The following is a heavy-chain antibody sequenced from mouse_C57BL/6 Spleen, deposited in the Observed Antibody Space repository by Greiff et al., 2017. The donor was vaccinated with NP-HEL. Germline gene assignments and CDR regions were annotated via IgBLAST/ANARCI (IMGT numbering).Heavy chain of an antibody. D-gene: IGHD1-1*01. V-gene: IGHV1-55*01. CDR3: AVFLYGSTLGGFAY. CDR2: IYPGSGST. CDR1: GYTFTSYW. J-gene: IGHJ3*01. Sequence: VQLQQPGAELVKPGASVKMSCKASGYTFTSYWITWVKQRPGQGLEWIGDIYPGSGSTNYNEKFKSKATLTVDTSSSTAYMQLSSLTSEDSAVYYCAVFLYGSTLGGFAYWGQGTLVTVSA.